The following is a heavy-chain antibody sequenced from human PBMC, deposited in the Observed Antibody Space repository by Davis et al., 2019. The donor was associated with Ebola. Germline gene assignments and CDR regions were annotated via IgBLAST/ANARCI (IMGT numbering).Heavy chain of an antibody. D-gene: IGHD3-3*01. CDR2: IYYSGST. Sequence: SETLSLTCTVSGGSIRTHYWSWIRQSPGKGLEWIGYIYYSGSTNYNPSLKSRVTISVDTSKNQFSLKLSSVTAADTAVYYCARVGADFWSGYTSAFDIWGQGTMVTVSS. CDR1: GGSIRTHY. V-gene: IGHV4-59*11. CDR3: ARVGADFWSGYTSAFDI. J-gene: IGHJ3*02.